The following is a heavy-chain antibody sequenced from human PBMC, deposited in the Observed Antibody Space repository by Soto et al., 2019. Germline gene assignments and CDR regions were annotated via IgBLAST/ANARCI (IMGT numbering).Heavy chain of an antibody. D-gene: IGHD6-13*01. CDR3: AKSASAAAGCFDY. CDR1: GFTFSSYA. V-gene: IGHV3-23*01. J-gene: IGHJ4*02. CDR2: ISGSGGST. Sequence: EVQLLESGGGLVQPGGSLRLSCAASGFTFSSYAMSWVRQAPGKGLEWVSVISGSGGSTYYADSVKGRFTISRDNSKNTLYLQMNSLRTEDTAIYYCAKSASAAAGCFDYWGQGTLVTVSS.